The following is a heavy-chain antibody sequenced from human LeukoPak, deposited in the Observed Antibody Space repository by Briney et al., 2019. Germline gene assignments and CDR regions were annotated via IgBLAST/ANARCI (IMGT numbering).Heavy chain of an antibody. D-gene: IGHD3-10*01. V-gene: IGHV1-2*02. Sequence: GASVKVSCKASGGTFSSYAISWVRQAPGQGLEWMGWINPNSGGTNYAQKFQGRVTMTRDTSISTAYMELSRLRSDDTAVYYCARAVLLPPRLRAFDIWGQGTMVTVSS. J-gene: IGHJ3*02. CDR2: INPNSGGT. CDR3: ARAVLLPPRLRAFDI. CDR1: GGTFSSYA.